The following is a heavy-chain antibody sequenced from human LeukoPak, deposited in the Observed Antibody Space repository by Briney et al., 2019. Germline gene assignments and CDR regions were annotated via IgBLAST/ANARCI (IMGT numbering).Heavy chain of an antibody. J-gene: IGHJ4*02. D-gene: IGHD6-19*01. Sequence: PGGSLRLSCAASGFTFDDYSMHWVREAPGKGLGWVSGISWNSGSIGYADSVKGRFTISRDNAKNSLYLQMNSLRAEDTAVYYCARRGGGVAGTFDYWGQGTLVTVSS. CDR3: ARRGGGVAGTFDY. CDR2: ISWNSGSI. V-gene: IGHV3-9*01. CDR1: GFTFDDYS.